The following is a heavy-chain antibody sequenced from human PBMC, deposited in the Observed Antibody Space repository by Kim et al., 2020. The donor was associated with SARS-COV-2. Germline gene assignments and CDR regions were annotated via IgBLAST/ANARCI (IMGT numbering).Heavy chain of an antibody. Sequence: TTDYAAPVKGRFTISRDDSKNTLYLQMNSLKTEVTAVYYCLRADYTSPDYWGQGTLVTVSS. V-gene: IGHV3-15*01. J-gene: IGHJ4*02. CDR3: LRADYTSPDY. D-gene: IGHD3-16*01. CDR2: TT.